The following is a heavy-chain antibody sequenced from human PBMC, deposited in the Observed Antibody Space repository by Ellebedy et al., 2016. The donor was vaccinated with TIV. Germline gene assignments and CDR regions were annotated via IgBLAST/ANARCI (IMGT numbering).Heavy chain of an antibody. CDR1: GYTFSIYY. D-gene: IGHD3-3*01. V-gene: IGHV1-46*01. J-gene: IGHJ4*02. CDR3: ARAAVESRSDY. CDR2: INPNGGTT. Sequence: AASVKVSCKASGYTFSIYYMHWVRQAPGQGLEWMGIINPNGGTTTYARKFQGRVTMTSDTSTSTVYMELRSLRSDDTAVYYCARAAVESRSDYWGQGTLVTVSS.